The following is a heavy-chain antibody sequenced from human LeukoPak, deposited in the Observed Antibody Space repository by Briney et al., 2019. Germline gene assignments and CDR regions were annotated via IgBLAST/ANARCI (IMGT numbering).Heavy chain of an antibody. CDR2: INTRSGGT. D-gene: IGHD6-13*01. V-gene: IGHV1-2*02. CDR3: ATGGPGTGGMAIDY. Sequence: ASVKVSCKSSGYTFIDYYMHWVRRAPGQGLEWMGWINTRSGGTKYQEKFQDRVTMTRDASISTAYMELSRLRSDDTAVYYCATGGPGTGGMAIDYWGQGTLVTVSS. CDR1: GYTFIDYY. J-gene: IGHJ4*02.